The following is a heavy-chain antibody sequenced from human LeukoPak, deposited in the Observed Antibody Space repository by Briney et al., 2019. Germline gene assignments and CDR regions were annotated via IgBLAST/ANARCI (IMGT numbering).Heavy chain of an antibody. CDR2: IYYSGST. CDR3: ARLPYSSGWYSWFDP. Sequence: SETLSLTCTVSGGSISSSSYYWAWIRQPPGKGLEWIGNIYYSGSTYYNPSLKSRVTISGDTSKNQFSLKLSSVTAADTAVYYCARLPYSSGWYSWFDPWGQGTLVTVSS. D-gene: IGHD6-19*01. V-gene: IGHV4-39*01. J-gene: IGHJ5*02. CDR1: GGSISSSSYY.